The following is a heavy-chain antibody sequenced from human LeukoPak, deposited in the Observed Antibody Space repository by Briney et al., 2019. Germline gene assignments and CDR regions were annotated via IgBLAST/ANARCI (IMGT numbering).Heavy chain of an antibody. Sequence: AGGSLRLSCAAPGFTVSSNYMSWVRQAPGKGLEWVSVIYNGGSTYYADSVKGRFTISRDNSKNTLYLQMNSLRAEDTAVYYCAREGQQLPGYYYYYYMDVWGKGTTVTVSS. CDR1: GFTVSSNY. D-gene: IGHD6-13*01. J-gene: IGHJ6*03. CDR3: AREGQQLPGYYYYYYMDV. V-gene: IGHV3-53*01. CDR2: IYNGGST.